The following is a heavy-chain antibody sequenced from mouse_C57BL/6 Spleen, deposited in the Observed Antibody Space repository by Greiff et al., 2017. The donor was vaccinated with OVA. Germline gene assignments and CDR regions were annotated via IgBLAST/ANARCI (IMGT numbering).Heavy chain of an antibody. D-gene: IGHD1-1*02. CDR1: GFTFSSYG. V-gene: IGHV5-6*02. J-gene: IGHJ1*03. Sequence: DVKLVESGGDLVKPGGSLKLSCAASGFTFSSYGMSWFRQTPDKRLEWVATISSGGSYTYYPDSVKGRFTISRDNAKNTLYLQMSSLKSEDTAMYYGARQTMARGYWYFDVWGTGTTVTVSS. CDR2: ISSGGSYT. CDR3: ARQTMARGYWYFDV.